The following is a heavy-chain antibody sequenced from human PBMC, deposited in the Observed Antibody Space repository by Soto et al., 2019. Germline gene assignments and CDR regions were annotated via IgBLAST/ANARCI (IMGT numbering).Heavy chain of an antibody. V-gene: IGHV1-18*01. CDR3: ARDPLARRYSSVFGRPVDY. J-gene: IGHJ4*02. D-gene: IGHD6-25*01. CDR1: GYTFPSYG. CDR2: ISAYNGNT. Sequence: ASVKVSCKASGYTFPSYGISWVRQAPGQGLEWMGWISAYNGNTNYAQKLQGRVTMTTDTSTSTAYMELRSLRSDDTAVYYCARDPLARRYSSVFGRPVDYWGQGTLVTVSS.